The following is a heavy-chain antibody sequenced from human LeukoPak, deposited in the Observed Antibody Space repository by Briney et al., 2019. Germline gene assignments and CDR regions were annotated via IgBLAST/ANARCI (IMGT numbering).Heavy chain of an antibody. J-gene: IGHJ4*02. CDR3: AREGVAGTGLDY. D-gene: IGHD6-13*01. Sequence: ASVKVSCKASGYTFSIYNMHWVRQAPGQGLGWMGIINPSGGTSYAQKLQGRITMTRDTSTSTVYMELSSLRSEDTAVYYCAREGVAGTGLDYWGQGTLVTVSS. V-gene: IGHV1-46*01. CDR1: GYTFSIYN. CDR2: INPSGGT.